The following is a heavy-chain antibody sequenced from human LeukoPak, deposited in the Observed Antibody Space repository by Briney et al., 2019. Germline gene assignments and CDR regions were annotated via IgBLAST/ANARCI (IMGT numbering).Heavy chain of an antibody. D-gene: IGHD5-18*01. CDR2: IIPIFGTA. CDR3: ASGAGSAMVTTNFDY. CDR1: GYTFTGYY. Sequence: ASVKVSCKAPGYTFTGYYMHWVRQAPGQGLEWMGGIIPIFGTANYAQKFQGRVTITADESTSTAYMELSSLRSEDTAVYYCASGAGSAMVTTNFDYWGQGTLVTVSS. V-gene: IGHV1-69*13. J-gene: IGHJ4*02.